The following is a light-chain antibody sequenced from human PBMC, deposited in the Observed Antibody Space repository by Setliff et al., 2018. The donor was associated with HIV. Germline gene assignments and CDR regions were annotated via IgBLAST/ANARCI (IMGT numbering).Light chain of an antibody. V-gene: IGLV2-14*01. Sequence: QSVLTQPASVSGSPGQSITISCTGTSSDIGGNTYVSWFQHHPGKAPKLLIFEVTNRPSGVSHRFSGSKPGNTASLTISGLQTEDEADYYCSSKSSSSSTLFVFGTGTKVTVL. CDR2: EVT. J-gene: IGLJ1*01. CDR1: SSDIGGNTY. CDR3: SSKSSSSSTLFV.